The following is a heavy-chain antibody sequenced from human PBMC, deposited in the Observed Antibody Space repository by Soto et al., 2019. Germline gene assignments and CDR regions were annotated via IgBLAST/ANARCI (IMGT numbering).Heavy chain of an antibody. CDR2: IKDGGST. CDR1: GGSLSGYY. Sequence: QVQLQQWGAGLLKPSETLSLNCAVNGGSLSGYYWSWIRQPPGKGLEWIGEIKDGGSTNYSPSLKSRATISSDTSNHQLSLRLYSVTAADTGVYYCARGQVGVVATHWDQGTLVTGSS. J-gene: IGHJ4*02. CDR3: ARGQVGVVATH. V-gene: IGHV4-34*01. D-gene: IGHD5-12*01.